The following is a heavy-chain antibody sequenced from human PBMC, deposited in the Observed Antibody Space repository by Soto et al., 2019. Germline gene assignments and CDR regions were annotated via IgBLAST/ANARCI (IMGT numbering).Heavy chain of an antibody. CDR1: GFTFSSYG. CDR2: ISYDGSNK. V-gene: IGHV3-30*18. Sequence: GGSLRLSCAASGFTFSSYGMHWVRQAPGKGLEWVAVISYDGSNKYYADSVKGRFTISRDNSKNTLYLQMNSLRAEDTAVYYCAKGAEEWLVRTPSDYWGQGTLVTVSS. CDR3: AKGAEEWLVRTPSDY. D-gene: IGHD6-19*01. J-gene: IGHJ4*02.